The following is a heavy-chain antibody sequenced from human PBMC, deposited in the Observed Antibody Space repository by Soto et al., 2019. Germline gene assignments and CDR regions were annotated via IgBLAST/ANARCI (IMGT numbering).Heavy chain of an antibody. Sequence: QVQLQESGPGLVKPSETLSLTCTVSGGSISSNDWWSWVRQTPGKGLEWIGEIYHSGSTNYNPSHKGRVTLSLDKSKNHFSLSLNFGTAADTAVYYCARREGDCRGGSCPYYHDWGQGTLVTASS. J-gene: IGHJ4*02. CDR2: IYHSGST. CDR3: ARREGDCRGGSCPYYHD. V-gene: IGHV4-4*02. D-gene: IGHD2-15*01. CDR1: GGSISSNDW.